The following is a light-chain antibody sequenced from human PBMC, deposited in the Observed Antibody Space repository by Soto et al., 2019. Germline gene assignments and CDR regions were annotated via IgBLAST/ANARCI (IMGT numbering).Light chain of an antibody. Sequence: QSVLTQPRSVSGSPGQSVTISCTGTSSDVGGYNYVSWYQQHPDKAPKVMIYDVNKRPSGVPDRISGSKSGNTASLTISGLQAEDEADYYCCSYAGSYTLVFGGGTKLTVL. CDR2: DVN. CDR3: CSYAGSYTLV. J-gene: IGLJ2*01. CDR1: SSDVGGYNY. V-gene: IGLV2-11*01.